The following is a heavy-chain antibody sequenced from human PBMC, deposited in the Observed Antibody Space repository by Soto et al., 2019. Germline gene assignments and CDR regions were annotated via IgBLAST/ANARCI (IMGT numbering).Heavy chain of an antibody. V-gene: IGHV4-30-2*01. CDR3: ARGMTPFITFYC. J-gene: IGHJ4*02. D-gene: IGHD3-22*01. CDR2: IYHSGST. Sequence: TLSLTCAVSGGSISSGGYSWSWIRQPPGKGLEWIGYIYHSGSTYYNPSLKSRVTISVDRSKNQFSLKLSSVTAADTAVYYCARGMTPFITFYCCGQGPLVPVSS. CDR1: GGSISSGGYS.